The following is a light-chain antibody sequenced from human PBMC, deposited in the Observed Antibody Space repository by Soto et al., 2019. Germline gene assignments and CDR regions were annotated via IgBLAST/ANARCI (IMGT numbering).Light chain of an antibody. CDR2: EVS. J-gene: IGLJ1*01. Sequence: QSALTQPPSASGSPGQSVAISCTGTSSDVGGYSYVSWYQQHPGKAPKLMIYEVSKRPSGVPDRFSGSKSGDTASLTVSGLQAEDEADYYCSSYVGSNNFPYVFGTGTKLTVL. CDR3: SSYVGSNNFPYV. CDR1: SSDVGGYSY. V-gene: IGLV2-8*01.